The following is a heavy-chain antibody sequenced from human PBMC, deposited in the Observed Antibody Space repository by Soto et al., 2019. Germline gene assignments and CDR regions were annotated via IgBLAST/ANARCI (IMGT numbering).Heavy chain of an antibody. J-gene: IGHJ6*02. V-gene: IGHV3-48*03. CDR2: ISSSGSTI. CDR1: GFTFSSYE. Sequence: LRLSCATSGFTFSSYEMNWVRQAPGKGLEWVSYISSSGSTIYYADSVKGRFTISRDNAKNSLYLQMDSLRAEDTAVYYCARDQEAGSFFPYYYGMDVWGQGTTVTVSS. CDR3: ARDQEAGSFFPYYYGMDV. D-gene: IGHD6-13*01.